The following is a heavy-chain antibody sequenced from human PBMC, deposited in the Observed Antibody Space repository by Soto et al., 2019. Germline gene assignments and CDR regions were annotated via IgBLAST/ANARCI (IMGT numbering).Heavy chain of an antibody. CDR1: GFIFNNAW. Sequence: EVQLVESGGGLVKPGGSLRLSCEASGFIFNNAWMNWVRQSPGKGLEWVGHIKSKGDGGTTDYAAPVKGRFIISRDESKKTLYLQIDSLKTEDTAVYYCTTACGTTCYWSYYGMDVWGQGTTVTVSS. CDR3: TTACGTTCYWSYYGMDV. J-gene: IGHJ6*02. D-gene: IGHD2-2*01. CDR2: IKSKGDGGTT. V-gene: IGHV3-15*01.